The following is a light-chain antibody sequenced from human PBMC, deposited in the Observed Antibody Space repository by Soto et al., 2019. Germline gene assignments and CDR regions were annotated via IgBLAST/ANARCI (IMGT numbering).Light chain of an antibody. V-gene: IGLV2-14*03. CDR3: AAYTTSSTLV. CDR1: SGDVGAFDY. CDR2: DVS. J-gene: IGLJ3*02. Sequence: QSVLTQPASVSGSPGQSITISCAGTSGDVGAFDYVSWYQHHPGKVPKLMIYDVSDRPSGVSTRFSGSKSANMASLTISGLQADDEADYYCAAYTTSSTLVFGGGTKLTVL.